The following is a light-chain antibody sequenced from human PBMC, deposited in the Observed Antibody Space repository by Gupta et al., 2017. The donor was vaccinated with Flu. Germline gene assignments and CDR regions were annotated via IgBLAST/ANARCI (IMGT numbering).Light chain of an antibody. CDR1: SPNIGAGYD. CDR2: ANT. CDR3: QSYDGSLNSYV. J-gene: IGLJ1*01. Sequence: SLLPPPPSVSAAPGQRVTISCPRCSPNIGAGYDVQWYQHLPGTAPKLLIYANTDRPSGVPDRFSGSTSGVSASLAITGLQAEDEADYYCQSYDGSLNSYVFGSGTKVTVL. V-gene: IGLV1-40*01.